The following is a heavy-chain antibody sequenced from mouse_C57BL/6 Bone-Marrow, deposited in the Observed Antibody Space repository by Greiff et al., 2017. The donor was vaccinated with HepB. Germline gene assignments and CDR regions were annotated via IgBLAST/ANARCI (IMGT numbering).Heavy chain of an antibody. CDR2: ISGGGGNT. D-gene: IGHD1-1*01. J-gene: IGHJ4*01. V-gene: IGHV5-9*01. CDR1: GFTFSSYT. CDR3: ARQRYYGRNYAMDY. Sequence: EVQLVESGGGLVKPGGSLKLSCAASGFTFSSYTMSWVRQTPEKRLEWVATISGGGGNTYYPDSVKGRFTISRDNAKNTLYLQMSSLRSEDTALYYCARQRYYGRNYAMDYWGQGTSVTVSS.